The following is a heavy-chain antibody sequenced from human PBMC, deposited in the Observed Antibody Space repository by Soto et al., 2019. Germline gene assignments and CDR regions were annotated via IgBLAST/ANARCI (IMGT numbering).Heavy chain of an antibody. J-gene: IGHJ4*02. CDR3: ARGYCSGGSCYLGLGFDY. CDR2: IIPIFGTA. CDR1: GGTFSSYA. V-gene: IGHV1-69*13. D-gene: IGHD2-15*01. Sequence: ASVKVSCKASGGTFSSYAISWVRQAPGQGLEWMGGIIPIFGTANYAQKFQGRVTITADESTSTAYMELSSLRSEDTAVYYCARGYCSGGSCYLGLGFDYWGQGTLVTVSS.